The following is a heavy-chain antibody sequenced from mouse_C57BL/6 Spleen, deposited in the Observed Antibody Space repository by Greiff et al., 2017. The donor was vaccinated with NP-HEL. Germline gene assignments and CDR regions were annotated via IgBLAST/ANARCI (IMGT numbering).Heavy chain of an antibody. Sequence: QVQLQQSGAELVRPGTSVKMSCKASGYTFTNYWIGWAKQRPGHGLEWIGDIYPGGGYTNYNEKFKGKATLTADKSSSTAYMQFSSLTSEDSAIYYCARADGSSHYYAMDYWGQGTSGTVSS. CDR2: IYPGGGYT. V-gene: IGHV1-63*01. CDR1: GYTFTNYW. CDR3: ARADGSSHYYAMDY. D-gene: IGHD1-1*01. J-gene: IGHJ4*01.